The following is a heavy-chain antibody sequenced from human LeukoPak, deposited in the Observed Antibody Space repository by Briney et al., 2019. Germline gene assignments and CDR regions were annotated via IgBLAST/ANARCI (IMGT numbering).Heavy chain of an antibody. J-gene: IGHJ6*03. Sequence: GGSLRLSCAASGFTFSSYAMSWVRQAPGKGLEWVSAIRGSGGRTSYADCVKGRFTISRDNSKNTLYLQMNSLRAEDTAVYYCAKDPTGYCSSTSCYNYYYYYMDVWGKGTTVTVSS. D-gene: IGHD2-2*01. V-gene: IGHV3-23*01. CDR1: GFTFSSYA. CDR3: AKDPTGYCSSTSCYNYYYYYMDV. CDR2: IRGSGGRT.